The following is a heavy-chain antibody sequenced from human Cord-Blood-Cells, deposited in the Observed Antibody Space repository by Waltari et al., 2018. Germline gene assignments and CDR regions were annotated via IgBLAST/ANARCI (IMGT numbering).Heavy chain of an antibody. V-gene: IGHV4-34*01. Sequence: QVQLQQWGAGLLKPTETLSLTCAVYGGSFSGYYWSWIRQPPGKGLEWIGEINHSGSTNYHPSLKGRVTISVDTSKDQFSLKLSSVTAADTAVYDCAREGGRNYYDSSGYYYYYGMDVWGQGTTVTVSS. CDR3: AREGGRNYYDSSGYYYYYGMDV. J-gene: IGHJ6*02. CDR1: GGSFSGYY. CDR2: INHSGST. D-gene: IGHD3-22*01.